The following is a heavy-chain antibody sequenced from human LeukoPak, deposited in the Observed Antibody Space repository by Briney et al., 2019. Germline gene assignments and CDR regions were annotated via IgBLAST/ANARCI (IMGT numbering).Heavy chain of an antibody. Sequence: PGGSLRLSCEASGFTFTTYSMTWVRQAPGKGLEWVSIISSGSSAIFSADALKGRFTISRDNAKNSLYLQMNSLRAEDTAVYYCARGGSSHNDWFDPWGQGTLVTVSS. CDR3: ARGGSSHNDWFDP. CDR1: GFTFTTYS. D-gene: IGHD1-1*01. V-gene: IGHV3-21*01. CDR2: ISSGSSAI. J-gene: IGHJ5*02.